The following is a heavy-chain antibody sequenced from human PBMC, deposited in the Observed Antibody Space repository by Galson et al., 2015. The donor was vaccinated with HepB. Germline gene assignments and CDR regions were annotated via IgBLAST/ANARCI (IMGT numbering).Heavy chain of an antibody. D-gene: IGHD5-12*01. V-gene: IGHV3-21*01. CDR2: ISSSSSYR. CDR1: GFTFSSYW. Sequence: SLRLSCAGSGFTFSSYWMSWVRQAPGKGLEWVSCISSSSSYRHYADSVKGRFTISRDNAKNSLYLQMNSLRAEDTAVYYCAREGYSGYDCGYWGQGTLVTVSS. CDR3: AREGYSGYDCGY. J-gene: IGHJ4*02.